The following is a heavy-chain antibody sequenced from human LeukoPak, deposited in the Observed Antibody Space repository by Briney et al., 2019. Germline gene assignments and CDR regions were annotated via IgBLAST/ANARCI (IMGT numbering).Heavy chain of an antibody. CDR3: ARIMITVTTSDF. CDR1: GFTFSSYW. D-gene: IGHD4-17*01. J-gene: IGHJ4*02. CDR2: IKQDGSEE. V-gene: IGHV3-7*02. Sequence: GGSLRLSCAASGFTFSSYWMSWVRQAPGKGLEWVANIKQDGSEEVYVDSVKGRFTISRDNAKNSLFLQMNTLRAEDTAVYYCARIMITVTTSDFWGQGTLVTVSS.